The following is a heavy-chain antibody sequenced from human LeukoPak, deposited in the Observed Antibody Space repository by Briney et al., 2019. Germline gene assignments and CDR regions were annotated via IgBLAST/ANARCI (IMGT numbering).Heavy chain of an antibody. Sequence: GGSLRLSCTVSGFTVSSNSMSWVRQAPGKGLEWVLFIYSGTIHYSDSVKGRFTISRDNSKNTLYLQMNSLRAEDTAVYYCARRAGAYSHPYDYWGQGTLVTVSS. CDR2: IYSGTI. CDR1: GFTVSSNS. J-gene: IGHJ4*02. D-gene: IGHD4/OR15-4a*01. CDR3: ARRAGAYSHPYDY. V-gene: IGHV3-53*01.